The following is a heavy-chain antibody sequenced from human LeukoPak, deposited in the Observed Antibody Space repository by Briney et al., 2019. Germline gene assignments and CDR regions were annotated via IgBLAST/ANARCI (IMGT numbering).Heavy chain of an antibody. CDR2: ISSSSSYI. D-gene: IGHD3-10*01. Sequence: GGSLRLSCAASGFTFSSYSMNWVRQAPGKGLEWVSSISSSSSYIYYADSVKGRFTISRDNAKNSLYLQMNSLRAEDTAVYYCARDAWFGDYYYYYMDVWGKGTTVTISS. CDR1: GFTFSSYS. CDR3: ARDAWFGDYYYYYMDV. V-gene: IGHV3-21*01. J-gene: IGHJ6*03.